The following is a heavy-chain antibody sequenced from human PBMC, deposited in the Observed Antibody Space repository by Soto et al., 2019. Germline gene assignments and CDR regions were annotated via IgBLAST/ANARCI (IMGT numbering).Heavy chain of an antibody. CDR1: GGSISSYY. J-gene: IGHJ4*02. D-gene: IGHD1-26*01. V-gene: IGHV4-59*01. CDR2: IYYSGST. CDR3: ARDAESGSYYPFDY. Sequence: LSLTCTVSGGSISSYYWSWIRQPPGKGLEWIGYIYYSGSTNYNPSLKSRVTISVDTSKNQFSLKLSSVTAADTALYYCARDAESGSYYPFDYWGQGTLVTVSS.